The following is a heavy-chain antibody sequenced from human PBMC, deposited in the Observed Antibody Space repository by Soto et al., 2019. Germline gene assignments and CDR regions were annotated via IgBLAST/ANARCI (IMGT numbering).Heavy chain of an antibody. CDR1: GDYFKKNV. J-gene: IGHJ6*02. CDR3: ARDPFRPSAMDV. V-gene: IGHV1-69*01. Sequence: GXSVKGSCEPSGDYFKKNVGTWVRQAPGQGLEWMGGTIPALGKTHYIEKFQGRVTITVDDATRTVYMEVRDLTSEDTAIYYCARDPFRPSAMDVWGQGTTVTVSS. CDR2: TIPALGKT. D-gene: IGHD3-10*01.